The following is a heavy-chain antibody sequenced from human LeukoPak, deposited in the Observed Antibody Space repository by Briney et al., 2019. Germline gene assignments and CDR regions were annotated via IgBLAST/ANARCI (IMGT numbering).Heavy chain of an antibody. Sequence: GGSLRLSCAASGFTFSSYGMHWVRQCPGKGLEWVAVIWYDGSNKHYADSVKGRFTISRDNSKNTLYLQMNSLRAEDTAVYYCARDYQLLYFDYWGQGTLVTVSS. J-gene: IGHJ4*02. CDR3: ARDYQLLYFDY. D-gene: IGHD2-2*01. CDR2: IWYDGSNK. CDR1: GFTFSSYG. V-gene: IGHV3-33*01.